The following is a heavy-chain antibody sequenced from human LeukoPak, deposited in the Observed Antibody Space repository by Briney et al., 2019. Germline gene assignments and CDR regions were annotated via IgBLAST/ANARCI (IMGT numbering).Heavy chain of an antibody. J-gene: IGHJ4*02. CDR3: ARENNGPSYYDSSGYLDY. D-gene: IGHD3-22*01. CDR2: ISGSGGST. V-gene: IGHV3-23*01. Sequence: PGGSLRLSCAASGFTFSSYGMSWVRQAPGKGLEWVSAISGSGGSTYYADSVKGRFTISRDNSKNTLYLQMNSLRAEDTAVYYCARENNGPSYYDSSGYLDYWGQGTLVTVSS. CDR1: GFTFSSYG.